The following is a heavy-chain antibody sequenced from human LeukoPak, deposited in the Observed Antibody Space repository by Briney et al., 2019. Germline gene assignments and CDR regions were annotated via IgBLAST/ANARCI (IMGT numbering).Heavy chain of an antibody. CDR2: IDWDDDK. CDR1: GFSLSTSGMC. J-gene: IGHJ4*02. Sequence: SGPTLVNPTQTLTLTCTFSGFSLSTSGMCVSWIRQPPGKALEWLARIDWDDDKYYSTSLKTRLTISKDTSKNQVVLTMTNMDPVDTATYYCARSRYCSSTSFYKLFDYWGQGTLVTVSS. CDR3: ARSRYCSSTSFYKLFDY. V-gene: IGHV2-70*11. D-gene: IGHD2-2*02.